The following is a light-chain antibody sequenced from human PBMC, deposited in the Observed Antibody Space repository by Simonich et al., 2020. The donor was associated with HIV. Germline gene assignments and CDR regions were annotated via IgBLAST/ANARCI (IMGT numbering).Light chain of an antibody. CDR1: SSDVGGFTY. J-gene: IGLJ3*02. Sequence: QSALTQPASVSGSPGQSITISCTGTSSDVGGFTYVSWYQHHPGKAPKLMIYDVSSRPSGVSNRFSGSKSGNTASLTISGLQAEDGADYYCSSYTSSSTWVFGGGTKLTVL. CDR3: SSYTSSSTWV. CDR2: DVS. V-gene: IGLV2-14*03.